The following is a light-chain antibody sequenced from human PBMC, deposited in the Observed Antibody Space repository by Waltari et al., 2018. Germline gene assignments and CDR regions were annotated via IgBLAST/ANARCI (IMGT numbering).Light chain of an antibody. CDR3: QQYNSYSPWT. Sequence: DIQMTQSPSTLSASVGDRVTITCRASQSISSWLAWYQQKPGKAPKLLIYKASSLQSGVPSRFSGCGSGTEFTLTISGLQPDDFATYYCQQYNSYSPWTFGQGTKVEIK. V-gene: IGKV1-5*03. CDR2: KAS. J-gene: IGKJ1*01. CDR1: QSISSW.